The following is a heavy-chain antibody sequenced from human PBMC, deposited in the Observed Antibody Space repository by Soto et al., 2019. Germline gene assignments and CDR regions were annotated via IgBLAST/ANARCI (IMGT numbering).Heavy chain of an antibody. Sequence: PSQTLSLTCAISGDSVSSNSAAWNWIRQSPSRGLEWLGRTYYRSKWYNDYAVSVKSRITINPDTSKNQFSLQLNSVTPEDTAVYYCARVGDWNDVTGGWFDPWGQGTLVTVSS. D-gene: IGHD1-1*01. CDR2: TYYRSKWYN. J-gene: IGHJ5*02. CDR3: ARVGDWNDVTGGWFDP. CDR1: GDSVSSNSAA. V-gene: IGHV6-1*01.